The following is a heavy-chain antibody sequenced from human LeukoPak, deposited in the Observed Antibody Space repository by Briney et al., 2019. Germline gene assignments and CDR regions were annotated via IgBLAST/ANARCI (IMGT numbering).Heavy chain of an antibody. CDR2: FSGSGGST. V-gene: IGHV3-23*01. CDR1: VFTLSSYF. Sequence: GGSLRLSCAPSVFTLSSYFMTWVRQAPGRGLVWVSCFSGSGGSTYYADSVKGRFSIYRANSKNTLYLKMNRLRAEDTAVCECAKDRSSSWYHPTDYWGQGTLVTVSS. CDR3: AKDRSSSWYHPTDY. D-gene: IGHD6-19*01. J-gene: IGHJ4*02.